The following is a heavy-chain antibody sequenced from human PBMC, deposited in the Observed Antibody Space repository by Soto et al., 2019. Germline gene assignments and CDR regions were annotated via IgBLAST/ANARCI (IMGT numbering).Heavy chain of an antibody. V-gene: IGHV4-59*01. CDR1: GGSISSYY. J-gene: IGHJ5*02. CDR2: IYYSGST. D-gene: IGHD3-3*01. Sequence: SETLSLTCTVSGGSISSYYWSWIRQPPGKGLEWIGYIYYSGSTNYNPSLKSRVTISVDTSKNQFSLKLSSVTAADTAVYYCAREQLDTIFGVALNWLDPWGQGTLVTVSS. CDR3: AREQLDTIFGVALNWLDP.